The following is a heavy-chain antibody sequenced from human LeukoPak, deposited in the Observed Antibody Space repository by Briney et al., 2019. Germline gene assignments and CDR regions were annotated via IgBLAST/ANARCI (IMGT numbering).Heavy chain of an antibody. V-gene: IGHV4-39*07. J-gene: IGHJ5*02. D-gene: IGHD1-26*01. CDR1: GGSISSSSYY. Sequence: SETLSLTCTVSGGSISSSSYYWGWIRQPPGKGLEWIGSIYYSGSTYYNPSLKSRVTISVDTSKNQFSLKLSSVTAADTAVYYCARESKTVGATWFDPWGQGTLVTVSS. CDR3: ARESKTVGATWFDP. CDR2: IYYSGST.